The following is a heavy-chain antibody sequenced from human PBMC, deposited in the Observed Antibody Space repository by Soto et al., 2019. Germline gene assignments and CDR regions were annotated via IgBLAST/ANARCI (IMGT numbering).Heavy chain of an antibody. CDR2: IYSDGGST. CDR1: GFSFSNNW. J-gene: IGHJ1*01. D-gene: IGHD3-22*01. CDR3: ARGGSSAYSHFQH. V-gene: IGHV3-74*01. Sequence: EVPLVESGGGLVQPGGSLRLSCAASGFSFSNNWIHWVRQAPGKGLVWVSRIYSDGGSTSYADSVKGRFTIPRDNAKNTLYLQINSLRAEDTAVYYCARGGSSAYSHFQHWGQGTLVIVSS.